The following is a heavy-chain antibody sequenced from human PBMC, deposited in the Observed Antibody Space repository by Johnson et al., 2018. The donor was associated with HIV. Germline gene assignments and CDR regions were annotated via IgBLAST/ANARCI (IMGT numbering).Heavy chain of an antibody. Sequence: VQLVESGGGVVRPGGSLRLSCAASGFTFDDYGMSWVRQAPGKGLEWVSVIYSGGSTYYADSVKGRFTISRDNSKNTLYLQMNSLRAEDTAVYYCARFRSSNWFDAFDIWGQGTMVTVSA. J-gene: IGHJ3*02. CDR3: ARFRSSNWFDAFDI. CDR2: IYSGGST. V-gene: IGHV3-66*01. CDR1: GFTFDDYG. D-gene: IGHD6-13*01.